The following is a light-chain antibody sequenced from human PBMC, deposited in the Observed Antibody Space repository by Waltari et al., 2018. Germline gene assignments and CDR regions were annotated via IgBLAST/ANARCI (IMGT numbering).Light chain of an antibody. CDR2: DAS. Sequence: DIQMTHSPSSISASVGDRVTITCRASQAIGNYLAWYQQKPGKVHNLLIYDASTLQAGVPSRVSGSRSGTDFTLTISSLQPEDGATYYCQKYNNVPLTFGGGTKVEIK. CDR1: QAIGNY. CDR3: QKYNNVPLT. V-gene: IGKV1-27*01. J-gene: IGKJ4*01.